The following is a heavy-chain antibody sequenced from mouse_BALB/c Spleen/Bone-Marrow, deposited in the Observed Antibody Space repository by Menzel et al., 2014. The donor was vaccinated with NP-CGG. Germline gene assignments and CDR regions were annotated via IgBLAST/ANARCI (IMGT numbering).Heavy chain of an antibody. CDR3: ARLAYYGYFVD. CDR2: INPESSTI. CDR1: GFDFRRYW. Sequence: EVKVIESGGGLVQPGGSLKLSCAASGFDFRRYWMSWVRQAPGKGLEWIGEINPESSTINYTPSLKDKFIISRDNAKNTLYLQMSKVRSEDTALYYCARLAYYGYFVDWGQGTTLTVSS. J-gene: IGHJ2*01. D-gene: IGHD1-1*01. V-gene: IGHV4-1*02.